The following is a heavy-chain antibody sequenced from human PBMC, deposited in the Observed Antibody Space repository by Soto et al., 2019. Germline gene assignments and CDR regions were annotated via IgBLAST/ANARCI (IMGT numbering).Heavy chain of an antibody. Sequence: QVQLQQWGAGLLKPSETLSLTCAVYGGSVSSGSYYWSWIRQPPGKVLEWIGEMSHSGGTHFNPSLKSRVTISVDTSKNQFSLKMSSVTAADTALYYCARVERGTATTVVDAFDIWGPGTMVTVSS. D-gene: IGHD1-1*01. V-gene: IGHV4-34*01. CDR2: MSHSGGT. J-gene: IGHJ3*02. CDR3: ARVERGTATTVVDAFDI. CDR1: GGSVSSGSYY.